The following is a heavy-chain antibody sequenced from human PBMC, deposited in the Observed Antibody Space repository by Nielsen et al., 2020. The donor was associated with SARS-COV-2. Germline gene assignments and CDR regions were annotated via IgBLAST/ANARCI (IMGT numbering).Heavy chain of an antibody. V-gene: IGHV4-59*12. CDR2: ISYSGRP. CDR1: GVSIGNNY. CDR3: ARGKTTVTTFDL. J-gene: IGHJ4*02. D-gene: IGHD4-17*01. Sequence: SETLSLTCTVSGVSIGNNYWSWIRQPPGKGLEWIGYISYSGRPTYNPSLKSRVTISIGPSNDQFSLKVSSVTVADTAVYYCARGKTTVTTFDLWGQGTLVTVSS.